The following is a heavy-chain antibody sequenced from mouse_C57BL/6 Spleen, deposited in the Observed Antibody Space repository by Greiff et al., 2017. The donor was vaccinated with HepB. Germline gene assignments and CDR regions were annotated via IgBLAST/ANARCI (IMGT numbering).Heavy chain of an antibody. CDR1: GYSFTGYF. Sequence: EVQLQQSGPELVKPGDSVKISCKASGYSFTGYFMNWVMQSHGKSLEWIGRINPYNGDTSYNQKFKGQSTLTVDKSSSTAHMELRSLTSEVSAVYYCPRVESPPMDYSGQGTPVTVSS. CDR2: INPYNGDT. V-gene: IGHV1-20*01. CDR3: PRVESPPMDY. J-gene: IGHJ4*01.